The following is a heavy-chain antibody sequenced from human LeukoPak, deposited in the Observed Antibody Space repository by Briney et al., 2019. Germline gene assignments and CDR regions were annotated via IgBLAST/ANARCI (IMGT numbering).Heavy chain of an antibody. Sequence: GESLKISCKGPGYRFSSYWLAWVRHMPGKGLEWVGIIYPDDSDTRYRPSFQGQVTISVDKSISTAYLQWSSLKASDTAMYYCARPLNSGFDYRRGYWGQGTLVTVSS. V-gene: IGHV5-51*01. CDR1: GYRFSSYW. CDR2: IYPDDSDT. CDR3: ARPLNSGFDYRRGY. D-gene: IGHD5-12*01. J-gene: IGHJ4*02.